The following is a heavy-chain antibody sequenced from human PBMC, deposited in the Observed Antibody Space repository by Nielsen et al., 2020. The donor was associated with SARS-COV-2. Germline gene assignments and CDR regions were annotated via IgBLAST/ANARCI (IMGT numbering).Heavy chain of an antibody. CDR3: ARDVGFGEDLVGWFDP. CDR2: ISAYNGNT. Sequence: ASVKVSCKASGYTFTSYGISWVRRAPGQGLEWMGWISAYNGNTNYAQKLQGRVTMTTDTSTSTAYMELRSLRSDDTAVYYCARDVGFGEDLVGWFDPWGQGTLVTVSS. V-gene: IGHV1-18*04. J-gene: IGHJ5*02. CDR1: GYTFTSYG. D-gene: IGHD3-10*01.